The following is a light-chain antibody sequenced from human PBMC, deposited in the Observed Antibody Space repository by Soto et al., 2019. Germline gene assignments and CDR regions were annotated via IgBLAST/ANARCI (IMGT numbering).Light chain of an antibody. Sequence: EIVLTQSPATLSLSPGERATVSCRASQSVSIYLAWYQQKPGQPPRLLIYDASNRATGIPATFSGSGSGADFTLAICGLEPDDVADYYGQPRISWPPTVGQGTRVEIK. J-gene: IGKJ5*01. CDR1: QSVSIY. CDR3: QPRISWPPT. V-gene: IGKV3-11*01. CDR2: DAS.